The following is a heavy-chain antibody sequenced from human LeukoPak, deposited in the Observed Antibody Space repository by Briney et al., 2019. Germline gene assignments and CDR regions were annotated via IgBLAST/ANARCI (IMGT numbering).Heavy chain of an antibody. CDR1: GYTFTSYG. Sequence: ASVKVSCKASGYTFTSYGIRWVRQAPGQGLEWMGWISAYNGKTNHAQNFQGRVTMTTDTSTSTAYMELRSLRSDDTAVYYCARDGKQQLGFDYWGQGTLVTVSS. J-gene: IGHJ4*02. CDR3: ARDGKQQLGFDY. V-gene: IGHV1-18*01. D-gene: IGHD6-13*01. CDR2: ISAYNGKT.